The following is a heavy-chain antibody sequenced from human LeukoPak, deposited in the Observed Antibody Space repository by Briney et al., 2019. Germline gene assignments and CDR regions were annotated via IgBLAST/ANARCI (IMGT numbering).Heavy chain of an antibody. Sequence: GGSLRLSCAASGFTFSSYSMNWVRQAPGKGLEWVSSISSSSSYIYYADSVKGRFTISRDNAKNSLYLQMNSLRAEDTAVYYCARLPVPDSSGWYLISADGMDVWGQGTTVTVSS. D-gene: IGHD6-19*01. J-gene: IGHJ6*02. CDR3: ARLPVPDSSGWYLISADGMDV. V-gene: IGHV3-21*01. CDR1: GFTFSSYS. CDR2: ISSSSSYI.